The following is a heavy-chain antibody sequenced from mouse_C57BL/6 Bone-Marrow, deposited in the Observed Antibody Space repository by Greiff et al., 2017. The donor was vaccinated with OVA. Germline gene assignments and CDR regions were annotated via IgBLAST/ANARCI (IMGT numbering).Heavy chain of an antibody. CDR3: TTGWLGYYFDY. CDR1: GFNIKDYY. CDR2: IDPEDGDT. V-gene: IGHV14-1*01. J-gene: IGHJ2*01. Sequence: VQLQQYGAELVRPGASVKLSCTASGFNIKDYYMHWVKQRPEQGLEWIGRIDPEDGDTEYAPKFQGKATMTADTSSNTAYLQLSSLTSEDTAVYYCTTGWLGYYFDYWGQGTTLTVSS. D-gene: IGHD1-1*02.